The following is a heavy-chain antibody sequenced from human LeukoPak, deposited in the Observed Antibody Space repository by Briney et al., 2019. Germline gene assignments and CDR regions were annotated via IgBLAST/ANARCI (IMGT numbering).Heavy chain of an antibody. CDR3: ATARVASGY. V-gene: IGHV3-48*01. D-gene: IGHD2-15*01. CDR1: GFTFSSYS. Sequence: GGSLRLSCAASGFTFSSYSMNWVRQAPGKGLEWVSYISSSSSTIYYADSVKGRFTISRDNAKNSLYLQMNSLRAEDTAVYYCATARVASGYWGQGTLVTVSS. CDR2: ISSSSSTI. J-gene: IGHJ4*02.